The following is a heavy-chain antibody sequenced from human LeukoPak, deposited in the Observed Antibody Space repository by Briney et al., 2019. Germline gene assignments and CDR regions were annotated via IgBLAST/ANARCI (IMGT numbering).Heavy chain of an antibody. V-gene: IGHV4-4*07. CDR1: GGSISSYY. CDR2: IYTSGST. CDR3: ARETYFYDSSGYYSDNWFDP. Sequence: SETLSLTCTVSGGSISSYYWSWIRQPAGKGLEWIGRIYTSGSTNYNPSLKSRVTMSVDTSKNQSSLKLSSVTAADTAVYYCARETYFYDSSGYYSDNWFDPWGQGTLVTVSS. J-gene: IGHJ5*02. D-gene: IGHD3-22*01.